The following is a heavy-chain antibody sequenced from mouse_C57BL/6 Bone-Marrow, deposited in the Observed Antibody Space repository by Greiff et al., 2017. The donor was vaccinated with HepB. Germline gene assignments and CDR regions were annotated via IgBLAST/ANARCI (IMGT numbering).Heavy chain of an antibody. Sequence: QVQLQQSGAELVRPGASVKLSCKASGYTFTDYYINWVKQRPGQGLEWIARIYPGSGNTYYNEKFKGKATLTAEKSSSTAYMQLSSLTSEDSAVYFCARYLPSRGYAMDYWGQGTSVTVSS. J-gene: IGHJ4*01. D-gene: IGHD1-1*01. CDR3: ARYLPSRGYAMDY. V-gene: IGHV1-76*01. CDR1: GYTFTDYY. CDR2: IYPGSGNT.